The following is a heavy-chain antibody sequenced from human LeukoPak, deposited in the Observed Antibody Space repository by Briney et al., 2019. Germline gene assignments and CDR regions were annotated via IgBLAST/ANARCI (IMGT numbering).Heavy chain of an antibody. D-gene: IGHD1-26*01. V-gene: IGHV3-23*01. CDR2: ISGTGGTT. Sequence: QPGRSLRLSCAASGFTFSSNAMCWVRQAPGKGLEWVSLISGTGGTTYYADSVKGRLTISRDNSKNTLYLQMNSLRVEDTAVYYCAKDAHSGSYFDYWGQGILVTVSS. J-gene: IGHJ4*01. CDR3: AKDAHSGSYFDY. CDR1: GFTFSSNA.